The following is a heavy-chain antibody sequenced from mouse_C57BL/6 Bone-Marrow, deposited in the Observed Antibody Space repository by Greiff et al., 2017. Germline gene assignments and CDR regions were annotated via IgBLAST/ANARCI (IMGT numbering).Heavy chain of an antibody. V-gene: IGHV1-55*01. CDR1: GYTFTSYW. Sequence: QVQLQQPGAELVKPGASVKMSCKASGYTFTSYWITWVKQRPGQGLEWIGAIYPGSGSTNYHEKFKSKATLTVDTSSSTAYMQLSSLTSEDSAVYYCAGYYYGSSYRYWYFDVWGTGTTVTVSS. D-gene: IGHD1-1*01. CDR2: IYPGSGST. CDR3: AGYYYGSSYRYWYFDV. J-gene: IGHJ1*03.